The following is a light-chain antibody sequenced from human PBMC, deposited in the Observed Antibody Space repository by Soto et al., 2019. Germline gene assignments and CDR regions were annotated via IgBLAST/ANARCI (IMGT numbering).Light chain of an antibody. V-gene: IGKV3-11*01. CDR2: DAS. CDR1: QSVSSY. CDR3: QQYNSYQYT. Sequence: EIVLTQSPATLSLSPGERATLSCRASQSVSSYLAWYQQKPGQAPRLLIYDASNRATGIPARFSGSGSGTEFTLTISSLQPDDFATYYCQQYNSYQYTFGQGTKLEIK. J-gene: IGKJ2*01.